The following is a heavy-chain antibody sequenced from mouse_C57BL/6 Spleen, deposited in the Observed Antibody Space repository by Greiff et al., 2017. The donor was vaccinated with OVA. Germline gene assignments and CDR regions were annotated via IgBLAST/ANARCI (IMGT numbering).Heavy chain of an antibody. V-gene: IGHV1-4*01. Sequence: VQRVESGAELARPGASVKMSCKASGYTFTSYTMHWVKQRPGQGLEWIGYINPSSGYTKYNQKFKDKATLTADKSSSTAYMQLSSLTSEDSAVYYCARRGSSPWFAYWGQGTLVTVSA. D-gene: IGHD1-1*01. CDR1: GYTFTSYT. CDR2: INPSSGYT. CDR3: ARRGSSPWFAY. J-gene: IGHJ3*01.